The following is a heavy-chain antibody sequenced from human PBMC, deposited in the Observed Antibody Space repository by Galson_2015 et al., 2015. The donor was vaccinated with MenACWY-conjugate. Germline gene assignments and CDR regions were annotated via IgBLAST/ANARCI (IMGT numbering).Heavy chain of an antibody. CDR2: IVVGSGNT. V-gene: IGHV1-58*01. Sequence: SVKVSCKASGFTFTSSAVQWVRQARGQRLEWIGWIVVGSGNTNYAQKFQERVTITRDMSTSTAYMELSSLRSEDTAVYYCAAVGSSPDTYYYYYGMDVRGQGTTVTVSS. D-gene: IGHD6-13*01. CDR3: AAVGSSPDTYYYYYGMDV. J-gene: IGHJ6*02. CDR1: GFTFTSSA.